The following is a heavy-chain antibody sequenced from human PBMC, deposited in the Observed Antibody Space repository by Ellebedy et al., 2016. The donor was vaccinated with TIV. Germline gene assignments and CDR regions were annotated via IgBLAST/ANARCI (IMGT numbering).Heavy chain of an antibody. CDR2: ISGGGGST. Sequence: GESLKISCAASGFTFSSYAMSWVRQAPGKGLEWVSGISGGGGSTHYADSVKGRFTISRDNSKNTLYLQMNSLRAEDTAVYYCATRGYSYGSLYYFDYWGQGTLVTVSS. J-gene: IGHJ4*02. CDR3: ATRGYSYGSLYYFDY. CDR1: GFTFSSYA. V-gene: IGHV3-23*01. D-gene: IGHD5-18*01.